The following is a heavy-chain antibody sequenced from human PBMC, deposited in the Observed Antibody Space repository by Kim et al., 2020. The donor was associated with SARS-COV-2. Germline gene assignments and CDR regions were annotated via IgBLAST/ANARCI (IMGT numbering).Heavy chain of an antibody. V-gene: IGHV4-59*08. Sequence: SETLSLTCTVSGGSISSYYWSWIRQPPGKGLEWIGYIYYSGSTNYNPSLKSRVTISVDTSKNQFSLKLSSVTAADTAVYYCARHYDLAAAFDYWGQGTLVTVSS. CDR1: GGSISSYY. CDR3: ARHYDLAAAFDY. J-gene: IGHJ4*02. D-gene: IGHD6-13*01. CDR2: IYYSGST.